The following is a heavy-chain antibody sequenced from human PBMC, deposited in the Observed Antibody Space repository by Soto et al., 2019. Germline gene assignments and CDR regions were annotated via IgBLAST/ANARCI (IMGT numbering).Heavy chain of an antibody. V-gene: IGHV3-21*01. CDR3: ARDPAPDCWSGYRPHPFDY. D-gene: IGHD3-3*01. Sequence: GGSLRLSCAASGFTFSSYSMNWVRQAPGKGLEWVSSISSSSSYIYYADSVKGRFTISRDNAKNSLYLQMNSLRAEDTAVYYCARDPAPDCWSGYRPHPFDYWGQGTLVTVCS. CDR2: ISSSSSYI. CDR1: GFTFSSYS. J-gene: IGHJ4*02.